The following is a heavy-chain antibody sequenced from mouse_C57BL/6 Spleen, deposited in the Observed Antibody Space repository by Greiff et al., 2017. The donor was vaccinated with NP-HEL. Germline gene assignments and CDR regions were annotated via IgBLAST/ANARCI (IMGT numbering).Heavy chain of an antibody. CDR1: GFNIKDDY. CDR3: TTVSTVVAKGYWYFDV. V-gene: IGHV14-4*01. Sequence: VKLVESGAELVRPGASVKLSCTASGFNIKDDYMHWVKQRPEQGLEWIGWIDPENGDTEYASKFQGKATITADTSSNTAYLQLSSLTSEDTAVYYCTTVSTVVAKGYWYFDVWGTGTTVTVSS. CDR2: IDPENGDT. D-gene: IGHD1-1*01. J-gene: IGHJ1*03.